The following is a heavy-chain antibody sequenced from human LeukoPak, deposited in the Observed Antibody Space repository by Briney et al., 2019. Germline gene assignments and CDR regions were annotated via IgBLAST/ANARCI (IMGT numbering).Heavy chain of an antibody. CDR2: IHYIESA. D-gene: IGHD3-3*01. CDR1: GGSISSSSFY. V-gene: IGHV4-61*05. CDR3: ARQTREGDFRSLSYLEL. J-gene: IGHJ2*01. Sequence: PSETLSLTCTVSGGSISSSSFYWNWIRQPPGKGLEWIGYIHYIESANYNPSLKSRVTISLDTSRNQFSLKLSSVTAADTAVYYCARQTREGDFRSLSYLELWGRGTLVTVSS.